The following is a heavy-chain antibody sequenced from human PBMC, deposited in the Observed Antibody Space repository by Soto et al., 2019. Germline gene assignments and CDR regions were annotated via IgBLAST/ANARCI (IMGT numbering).Heavy chain of an antibody. CDR1: GGSISSGGYS. Sequence: QLQLQESDSGLVKPSQTLSLTCAVTGGSISSGGYSWSWIRQPPGKGLEWTGYIYHSGSTYYNPSLKSRVTISVDRSKNQFSLKLSSVTAADTAVYYCARGQVVAAQHWGQGTLVTVSS. CDR2: IYHSGST. D-gene: IGHD2-15*01. J-gene: IGHJ4*02. V-gene: IGHV4-30-2*01. CDR3: ARGQVVAAQH.